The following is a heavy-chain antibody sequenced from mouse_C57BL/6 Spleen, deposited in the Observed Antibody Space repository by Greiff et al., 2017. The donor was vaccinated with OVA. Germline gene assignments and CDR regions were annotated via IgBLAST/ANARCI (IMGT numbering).Heavy chain of an antibody. CDR2: IWSGGST. Sequence: QVQLQQSGPGLVQPSQSLSITCTVSGFSLTSYGVHWVRQSPGKGLEWLGVIWSGGSTDYNAAFISRLSISKDNSKSQVFFKMNSLQADDTAIYYCARMGGCAYWGQGTLVTVSA. CDR1: GFSLTSYG. J-gene: IGHJ3*01. V-gene: IGHV2-2*01. CDR3: ARMGGCAY.